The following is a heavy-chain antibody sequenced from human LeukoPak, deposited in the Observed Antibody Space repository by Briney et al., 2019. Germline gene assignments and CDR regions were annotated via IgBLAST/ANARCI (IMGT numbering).Heavy chain of an antibody. J-gene: IGHJ4*02. Sequence: PGGSLRLSCTASGFTFSDYAMHWVCQAPGKELEYVSAISSYGGGTYYANSVKGRFTVSRDNSKNTLYLQMDSLRADDMAVYYCARSGVEASGDYWGQGTLVTVSS. CDR2: ISSYGGGT. CDR3: ARSGVEASGDY. CDR1: GFTFSDYA. D-gene: IGHD2-15*01. V-gene: IGHV3-64*01.